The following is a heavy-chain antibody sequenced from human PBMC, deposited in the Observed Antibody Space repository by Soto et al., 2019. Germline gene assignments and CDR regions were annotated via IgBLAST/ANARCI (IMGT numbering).Heavy chain of an antibody. CDR1: GDSIRGGGHY. J-gene: IGHJ4*03. D-gene: IGHD7-27*01. CDR2: VYHSGST. CDR3: ARDTGLAPTVWGY. Sequence: QVQLQESGPGLVKPSQTLSLTCSVSGDSIRGGGHYWNWIRQFPGKGLEWIGYVYHSGSTHYNPSLRGRLTISIDTSKNQFSLRLISVTAEDTALYYCARDTGLAPTVWGYWGHGTQVTVSS. V-gene: IGHV4-31*03.